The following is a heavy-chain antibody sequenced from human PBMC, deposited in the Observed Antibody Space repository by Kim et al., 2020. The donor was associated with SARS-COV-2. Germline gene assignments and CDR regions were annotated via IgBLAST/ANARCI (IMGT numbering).Heavy chain of an antibody. CDR3: ARERGSSGYSYFDY. V-gene: IGHV4-59*01. D-gene: IGHD3-22*01. CDR2: IYYSGST. J-gene: IGHJ4*02. CDR1: GGSISSYY. Sequence: SETLSLTCTVSGGSISSYYWSWIRQPPGKGLEWIGYIYYSGSTNYNPSLKSRVTISVDTSKNQFSLKLSSVTAADTAVYYCARERGSSGYSYFDYWGQGTLVTVSS.